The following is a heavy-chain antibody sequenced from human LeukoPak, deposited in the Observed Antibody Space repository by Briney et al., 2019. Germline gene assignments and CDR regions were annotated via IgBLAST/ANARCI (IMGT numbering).Heavy chain of an antibody. D-gene: IGHD3-16*02. Sequence: VSGPALVKPTQTVTLTCTFSGFSLSTSGMSVSWIRQSPGKALDWPARIDWDDDKYYTTSLKTRLSISKDTSKNQVVLTMTNMDPVDTATYYCARNIGVTYGGVIVYDYWGPGTLVIVSS. CDR1: GFSLSTSGMS. CDR3: ARNIGVTYGGVIVYDY. J-gene: IGHJ4*02. CDR2: IDWDDDK. V-gene: IGHV2-70*11.